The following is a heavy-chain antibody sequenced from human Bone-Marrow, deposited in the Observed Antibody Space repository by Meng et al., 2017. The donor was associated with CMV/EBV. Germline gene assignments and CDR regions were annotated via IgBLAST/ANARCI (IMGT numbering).Heavy chain of an antibody. CDR1: GYTFTRYD. V-gene: IGHV1-8*01. Sequence: ASVKVSCKASGYTFTRYDIIWVRQATGQGLEWMGRIDPNSGNTGYAQKFQGRVTMTRNTTKSTAYMVLSRLRSEDTAVYYFARAGRSFEFWSGYPRFDPWGQGTLVTVSS. CDR2: IDPNSGNT. CDR3: ARAGRSFEFWSGYPRFDP. J-gene: IGHJ5*02. D-gene: IGHD3-3*01.